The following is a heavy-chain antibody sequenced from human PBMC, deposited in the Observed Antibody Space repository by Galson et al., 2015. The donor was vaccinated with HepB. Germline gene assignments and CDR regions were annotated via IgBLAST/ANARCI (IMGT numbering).Heavy chain of an antibody. CDR1: GGTFSNYA. CDR3: ARAMMSCSGGNCCFALDV. J-gene: IGHJ3*01. V-gene: IGHV1-69*06. D-gene: IGHD2-15*01. CDR2: IIPIFGTA. Sequence: SCKVSGGTFSNYAISWVRQAPGQGPEWMGGIIPIFGTADYAQKFPGRVTITADRPTSTAHMELSSLRSEDTAVYYCARAMMSCSGGNCCFALDVWGQGTMVTVSS.